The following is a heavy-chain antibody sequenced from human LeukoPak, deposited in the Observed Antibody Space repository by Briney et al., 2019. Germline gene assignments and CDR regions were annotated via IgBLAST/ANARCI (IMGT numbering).Heavy chain of an antibody. CDR1: GGSISSSSYY. CDR3: ARDSIAARLFDY. V-gene: IGHV4-39*07. CDR2: IYYSGST. D-gene: IGHD6-6*01. Sequence: SQTLSLTCAVSGGSISSSSYYWGWIRQPPGKGLEWIGSIYYSGSTYYNPSLKSRVTISVDTSKNQLSLKLSSVTAADTAVYYCARDSIAARLFDYWGQGTLVTVSS. J-gene: IGHJ4*02.